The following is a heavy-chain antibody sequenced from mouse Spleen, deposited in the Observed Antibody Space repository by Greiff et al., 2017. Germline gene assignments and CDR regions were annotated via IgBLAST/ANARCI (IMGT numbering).Heavy chain of an antibody. CDR1: GFTFSSYA. CDR3: ARAGYGNSFAY. V-gene: IGHV5-9-1*01. CDR2: ISSGGSYT. Sequence: EVMLVESGGGLVKPGGSLKLSCAASGFTFSSYAMSWVRQTPEKRLEWVATISSGGSYTYYPDSVKGRFTISRDNAKNTLYLQMSSLRSEDTAMYYCARAGYGNSFAYWGQGTLVTVSA. D-gene: IGHD2-10*02. J-gene: IGHJ3*01.